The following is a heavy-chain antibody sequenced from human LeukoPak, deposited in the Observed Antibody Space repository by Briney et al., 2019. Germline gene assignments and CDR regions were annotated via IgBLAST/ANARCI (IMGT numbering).Heavy chain of an antibody. Sequence: GGSLRLSCAASGFTFSSYWMHWVRQAPGKGLVLVSHINSDGSITSYAYSVKSRFTISRDNAKNTLYLQMNSLRAEDTAVYYCARDAVDTANAVWGQGTRVTVSS. CDR3: ARDAVDTANAV. J-gene: IGHJ6*02. V-gene: IGHV3-74*01. CDR1: GFTFSSYW. D-gene: IGHD5-18*01. CDR2: INSDGSIT.